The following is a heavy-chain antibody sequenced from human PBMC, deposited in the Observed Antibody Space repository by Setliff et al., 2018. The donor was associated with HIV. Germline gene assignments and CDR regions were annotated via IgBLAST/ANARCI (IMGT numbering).Heavy chain of an antibody. CDR2: INPSGGST. D-gene: IGHD5-18*01. Sequence: ASVKVSCKASGYTFTRHYMHWVRQAPGQGLEWMGIINPSGGSTYSAQNFQGRVTLTRDTSTSTVYMELRSLRSEDTAMYYCARGADTARLPREYYYSYGMDVWGQGTTVTVSS. CDR3: ARGADTARLPREYYYSYGMDV. V-gene: IGHV1-46*01. CDR1: GYTFTRHY. J-gene: IGHJ6*02.